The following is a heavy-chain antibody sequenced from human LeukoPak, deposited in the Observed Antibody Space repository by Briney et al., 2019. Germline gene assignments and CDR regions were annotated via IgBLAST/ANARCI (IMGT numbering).Heavy chain of an antibody. V-gene: IGHV4-34*01. CDR2: ISHNGST. D-gene: IGHD3-22*01. CDR3: ARERDDSSGYYYVVDY. CDR1: GGSFSAFF. J-gene: IGHJ4*02. Sequence: SETLSLTCAVYGGSFSAFFWSWIRQPPGKGLEWIGDISHNGSTYYNPSLKSRVTISVDTSKNQFSLKLSSVTAADTAVYYCARERDDSSGYYYVVDYWGQGTLVTVSS.